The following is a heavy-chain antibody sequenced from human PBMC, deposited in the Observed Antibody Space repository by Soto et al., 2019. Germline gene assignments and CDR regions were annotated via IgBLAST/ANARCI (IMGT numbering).Heavy chain of an antibody. Sequence: EVQLVESGGGLVNPGGSLRLSCAASGFTFSYYPLHWVRRAPGKGLEWASSISGIRDYIRYADSVKGRFTISRDNAKTSLYLQMNSLTAEDTAVYYCAREGVHNYTEYYFDYWGQGTLVTVSS. D-gene: IGHD3-10*01. J-gene: IGHJ4*02. CDR1: GFTFSYYP. V-gene: IGHV3-21*06. CDR3: AREGVHNYTEYYFDY. CDR2: ISGIRDYI.